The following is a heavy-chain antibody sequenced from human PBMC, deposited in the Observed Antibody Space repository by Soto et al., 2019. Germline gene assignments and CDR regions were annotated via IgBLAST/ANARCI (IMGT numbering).Heavy chain of an antibody. J-gene: IGHJ4*02. D-gene: IGHD5-12*01. CDR2: IYYSGST. V-gene: IGHV4-59*01. CDR3: ARLDPYSGYDIDY. Sequence: SETLSLTCTVSGGSISSYYWSWIRQPPGKGLEWIGYIYYSGSTNYNPSLKSRVTISVDTSKNQFSLKLSSVTAADTAVYYCARLDPYSGYDIDYWGQGTLVTVSS. CDR1: GGSISSYY.